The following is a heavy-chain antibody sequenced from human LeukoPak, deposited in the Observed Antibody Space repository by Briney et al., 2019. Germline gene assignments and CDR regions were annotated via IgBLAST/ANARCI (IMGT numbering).Heavy chain of an antibody. V-gene: IGHV1-69*04. CDR3: ARDPNHDYVWGSYRPSNWFDP. CDR1: GGTFSSYA. J-gene: IGHJ5*02. D-gene: IGHD3-16*02. Sequence: AASVKVSCKASGGTFSSYAISWVRQAPGQGLEWMGRIIPILGIANYAQKFQGRVTITADKSTSTAYMELSSLRSEDTAVYYCARDPNHDYVWGSYRPSNWFDPWGQGTLVTVSS. CDR2: IIPILGIA.